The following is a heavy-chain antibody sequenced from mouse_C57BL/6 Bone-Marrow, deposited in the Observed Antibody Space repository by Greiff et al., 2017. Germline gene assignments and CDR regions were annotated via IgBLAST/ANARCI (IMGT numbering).Heavy chain of an antibody. CDR1: GYTFTGYW. V-gene: IGHV1-9*01. CDR3: ARGANCDRYYYAMDY. CDR2: ILPGSGST. Sequence: QVQLKQPGAELMKPGASVKLSCKATGYTFTGYWIEWVKQRPGHGLEWIGEILPGSGSTNYNEKFKGKATFTADTSSNTAYMQLSSLTTEDSAIYYCARGANCDRYYYAMDYWGQGTSVTVSS. J-gene: IGHJ4*01. D-gene: IGHD4-1*01.